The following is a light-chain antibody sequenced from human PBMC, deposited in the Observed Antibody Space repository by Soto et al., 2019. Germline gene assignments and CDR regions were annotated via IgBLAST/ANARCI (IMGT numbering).Light chain of an antibody. J-gene: IGLJ1*01. V-gene: IGLV2-14*01. Sequence: QSTLAQPASVSGSPGQSIAISCTGTRSDVGAYNYLSWYQQHPGKAPKLMISEVTNRPSGVSDRFSGSKSGNTASLTISGLQAEDEADYYCSSFTSRFTFVFGTGTKVTVL. CDR1: RSDVGAYNY. CDR3: SSFTSRFTFV. CDR2: EVT.